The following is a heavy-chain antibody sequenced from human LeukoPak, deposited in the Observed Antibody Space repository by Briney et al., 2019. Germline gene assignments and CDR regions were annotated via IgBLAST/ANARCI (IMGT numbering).Heavy chain of an antibody. D-gene: IGHD3-10*01. CDR2: IYYSGST. V-gene: IGHV4-38-2*01. J-gene: IGHJ5*02. CDR1: DYSISSAYY. CDR3: ARQGNWFDP. Sequence: SETLSLTCAVSDYSISSAYYWGWIRPPPGKGLEWIGSIYYSGSTYYNPSLNSRVTISVDTSKNQFSLKLSSVTAADTAVYYCARQGNWFDPWGQGTLVTVSS.